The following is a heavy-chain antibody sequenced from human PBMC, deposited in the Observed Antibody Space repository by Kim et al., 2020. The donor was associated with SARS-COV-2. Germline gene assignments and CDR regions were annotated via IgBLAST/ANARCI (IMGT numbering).Heavy chain of an antibody. CDR1: GGSFSGYY. V-gene: IGHV4-34*01. CDR2: INHSGST. Sequence: SETLSLTCAVYGGSFSGYYWSWIRQPPGKGLEWIGEINHSGSTNYNPSLKSRVTISVDTSKNQFSLKLSSVTAADTAVYYCARGRYSSGWYSHYFDYWGQGTLVTVSS. CDR3: ARGRYSSGWYSHYFDY. D-gene: IGHD6-19*01. J-gene: IGHJ4*02.